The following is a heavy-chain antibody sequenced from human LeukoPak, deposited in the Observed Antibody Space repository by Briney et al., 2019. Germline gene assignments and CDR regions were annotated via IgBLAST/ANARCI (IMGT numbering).Heavy chain of an antibody. D-gene: IGHD2-15*01. CDR1: GYTFTSYY. J-gene: IGHJ4*02. CDR2: INPNSGGT. Sequence: GASVKVSCKAPGYTFTSYYMHWVRQAPGQGLEWMGWINPNSGGTNYAQKFQGRVTMTRDTSISTAYMELSRLRSDDTAVYYCARVGGLREYYFDYWGQGTLVTVSS. CDR3: ARVGGLREYYFDY. V-gene: IGHV1-2*02.